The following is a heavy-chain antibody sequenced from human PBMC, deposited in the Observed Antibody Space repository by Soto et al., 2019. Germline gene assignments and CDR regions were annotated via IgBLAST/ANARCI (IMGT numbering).Heavy chain of an antibody. CDR1: GFSFNIYA. CDR3: AKAPTYDYYYYMDV. Sequence: EVHLLESGGGLVQPGGSLRLSCAASGFSFNIYAMKWVRQAPGKGLECVSAISAGGGNTYYADSVKGRFTISRDNSKNTLHLQMNSLRADDTAVYYCAKAPTYDYYYYMDVWGKGTTVTVSS. V-gene: IGHV3-23*01. J-gene: IGHJ6*03. CDR2: ISAGGGNT.